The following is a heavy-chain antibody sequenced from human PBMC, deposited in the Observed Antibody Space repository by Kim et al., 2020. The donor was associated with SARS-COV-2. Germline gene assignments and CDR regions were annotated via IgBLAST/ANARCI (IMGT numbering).Heavy chain of an antibody. D-gene: IGHD6-19*01. CDR3: AKISKEIAPDSSEWLISPTDI. V-gene: IGHV3-33*06. CDR2: IWYDGSNK. J-gene: IGHJ3*02. Sequence: GGSLRLSCAASGFTFSSYAMHWVRQAPGKGLEWVAVIWYDGSNKYYADSVKGRFTISRDNSKNTLYLQMNSLRAEDTAVYYCAKISKEIAPDSSEWLISPTDIWGQGTMVTVSS. CDR1: GFTFSSYA.